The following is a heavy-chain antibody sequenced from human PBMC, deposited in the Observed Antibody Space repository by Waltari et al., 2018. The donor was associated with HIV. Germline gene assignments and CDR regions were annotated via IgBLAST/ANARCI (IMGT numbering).Heavy chain of an antibody. V-gene: IGHV3-73*01. CDR2: MRSKANSYAT. CDR1: GFTFGGSP. D-gene: IGHD3-10*01. CDR3: TRQGGDIYYYYYGMDV. J-gene: IGHJ6*02. Sequence: EVQLVESGGGLVQPGGSLKRSFAASGFTFGGSPRPGVRQASGKGLEWVGRMRSKANSYATAYAASVKGRFTISRDDSKNTAYLQMNSLKTEDTAVYYCTRQGGDIYYYYYGMDVWGQGTTVTVSS.